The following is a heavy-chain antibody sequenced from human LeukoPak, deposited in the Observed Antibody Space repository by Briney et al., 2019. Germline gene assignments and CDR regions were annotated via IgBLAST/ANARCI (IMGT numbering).Heavy chain of an antibody. V-gene: IGHV4-39*07. CDR3: ARGSRDIVATIRFDY. D-gene: IGHD5-12*01. CDR1: GGSISSSSYY. CDR2: IYYSGST. J-gene: IGHJ4*02. Sequence: PETLSLTCTVSGGSISSSSYYWGWIRQPPGKGLEWIGSIYYSGSTYYNPSLKSRVTISVDTSKNQFSLKLSSVTAADTAVYYCARGSRDIVATIRFDYWGQGTLVTVSS.